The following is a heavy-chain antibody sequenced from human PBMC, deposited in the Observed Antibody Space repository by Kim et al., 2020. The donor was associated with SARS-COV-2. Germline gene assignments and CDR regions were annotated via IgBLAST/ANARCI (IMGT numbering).Heavy chain of an antibody. CDR3: ARVETYYYDSSGYYDY. J-gene: IGHJ4*02. Sequence: ASVKVSCKASGYTFTSYGISWVRQAPGQGLEWMGWISAYNGNTNYAQKLQGRVTMTTDTSTSTAYMELRSLRSDDTAVYYCARVETYYYDSSGYYDYWGQGTLVTVSS. CDR2: ISAYNGNT. D-gene: IGHD3-22*01. CDR1: GYTFTSYG. V-gene: IGHV1-18*01.